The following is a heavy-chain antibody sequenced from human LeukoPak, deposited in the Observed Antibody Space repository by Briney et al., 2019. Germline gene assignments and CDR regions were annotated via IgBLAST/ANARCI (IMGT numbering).Heavy chain of an antibody. J-gene: IGHJ5*02. CDR3: ARVANRNWFDP. CDR2: IYYSGST. V-gene: IGHV4-59*01. Sequence: SETLSLTCTVSGGSISSYYWSWIRQPPGKGLEWIGYIYYSGSTNYNPSLKSRVTISVDTSKNQFSLKLSPVTAADTAVYYCARVANRNWFDPWGQGTLVTVSS. CDR1: GGSISSYY.